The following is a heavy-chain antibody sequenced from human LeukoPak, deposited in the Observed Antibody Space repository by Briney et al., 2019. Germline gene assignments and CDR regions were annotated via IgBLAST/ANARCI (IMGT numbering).Heavy chain of an antibody. D-gene: IGHD1-1*01. J-gene: IGHJ6*02. CDR1: GFTFSSYW. Sequence: PGGSLRLSCAASGFTFSSYWMSWVRQAPGKGLEWVAHIKQDGSEKYYVDSVKGRFTISRDNAKNSLYLQMNSLRAEDTAVYYCASVQTTTFYYYGMDVWGQGTTVTVSS. CDR2: IKQDGSEK. V-gene: IGHV3-7*02. CDR3: ASVQTTTFYYYGMDV.